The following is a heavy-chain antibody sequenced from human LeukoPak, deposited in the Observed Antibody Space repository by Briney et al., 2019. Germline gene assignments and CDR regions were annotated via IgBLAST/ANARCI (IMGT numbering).Heavy chain of an antibody. CDR3: ARGRARTTF. V-gene: IGHV4-34*01. CDR1: GGSFSGYY. J-gene: IGHJ4*02. Sequence: SETLSLTCAVYGGSFSGYYWSWIRQPPGKGLEWIGEINHSGSTNYNPSLKSRVTISVDTSKNQFSLKLSSVTAADTAVYYCARGRARTTFWGQGALVTVSS. D-gene: IGHD3-16*01. CDR2: INHSGST.